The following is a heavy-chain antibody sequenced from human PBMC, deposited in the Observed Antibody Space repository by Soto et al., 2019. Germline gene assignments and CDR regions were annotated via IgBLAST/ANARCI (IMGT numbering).Heavy chain of an antibody. CDR2: IYYSGSI. Sequence: SETLSLTCTVSGGSISSGDYYWTWIRQPPGKGLEWIGSIYYSGSIYYNPSLKSRVTISVDTSKNQFSLKLSSVTAAETAVYYCARQSSGWYNWFDPWGQGTLVTVSS. CDR3: ARQSSGWYNWFDP. V-gene: IGHV4-39*01. J-gene: IGHJ5*02. D-gene: IGHD6-19*01. CDR1: GGSISSGDYY.